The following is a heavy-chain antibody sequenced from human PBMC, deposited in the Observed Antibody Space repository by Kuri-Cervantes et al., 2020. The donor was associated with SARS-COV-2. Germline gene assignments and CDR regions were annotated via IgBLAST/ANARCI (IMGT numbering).Heavy chain of an antibody. Sequence: ESLKISCTVSGASISSSTYYWGWIRQSPGKGLEWIGSIYGSGDTYYSSSLKSRLSLSVDTSRNQFSLRLTSVTAADTAIYYCARHYAFDNFHKWGQGTQVTVSS. CDR2: IYGSGDT. V-gene: IGHV4-39*01. CDR1: GASISSSTYY. D-gene: IGHD1-1*01. J-gene: IGHJ4*02. CDR3: ARHYAFDNFHK.